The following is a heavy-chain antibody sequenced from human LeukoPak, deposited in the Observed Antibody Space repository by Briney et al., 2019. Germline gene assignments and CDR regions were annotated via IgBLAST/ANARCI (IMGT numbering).Heavy chain of an antibody. CDR2: ISGSGGST. V-gene: IGHV3-23*01. CDR3: AKGSGWYDTPFDY. D-gene: IGHD6-19*01. Sequence: GGSLRLSFAASGFTFSSYAMSWVRQAPGKGLEWVSAISGSGGSTYYADSVKGRFTISRDNSKNTLYLQMNSLRAEDTAVYYYAKGSGWYDTPFDYWGQGTLVTVSS. CDR1: GFTFSSYA. J-gene: IGHJ4*02.